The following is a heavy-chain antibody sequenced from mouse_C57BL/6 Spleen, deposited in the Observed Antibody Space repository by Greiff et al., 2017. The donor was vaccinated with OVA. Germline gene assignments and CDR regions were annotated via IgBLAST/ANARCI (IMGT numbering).Heavy chain of an antibody. CDR3: ARGYGNLDY. V-gene: IGHV1-42*01. CDR2: INPSTGGT. Sequence: EVQLQQSGPELVKPGASVKISCKASGYSFTGYYMNWVKQSPEKSLEWIGEINPSTGGTTYNQKFKAKATLTVDKSSSTAYMQLKSLTSEDSAVYYCARGYGNLDYWGQGTTLTVSS. J-gene: IGHJ2*01. CDR1: GYSFTGYY. D-gene: IGHD2-1*01.